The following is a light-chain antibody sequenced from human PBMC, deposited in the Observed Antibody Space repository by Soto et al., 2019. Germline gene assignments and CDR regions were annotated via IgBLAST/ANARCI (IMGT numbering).Light chain of an antibody. CDR3: QHYNNWPYT. V-gene: IGKV3-15*01. Sequence: EIVMTQSPATLSVSPGERATLSCRASQSVSSNLAWYQQKPGQAPRLLIYGASTRATGIPARFSGSGSGTEFTLTISSLQSEDFALYYCQHYNNWPYTFGQGTKLEIK. CDR2: GAS. J-gene: IGKJ2*01. CDR1: QSVSSN.